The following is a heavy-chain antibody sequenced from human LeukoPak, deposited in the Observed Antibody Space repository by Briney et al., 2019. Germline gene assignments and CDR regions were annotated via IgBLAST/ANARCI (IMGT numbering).Heavy chain of an antibody. D-gene: IGHD2-21*02. CDR3: AKEHIVVVTAILPYYGMDV. J-gene: IGHJ6*02. CDR2: ISGSGGST. CDR1: GFTFSSYA. Sequence: GGSLRLSCAASGFTFSSYAMSWVRQAPGKGLEWVSAISGSGGSTYYADSVKGRFTISRDNSKNTLYLQMNSLRAEDTAVYYCAKEHIVVVTAILPYYGMDVWGQGTTVTVSS. V-gene: IGHV3-23*01.